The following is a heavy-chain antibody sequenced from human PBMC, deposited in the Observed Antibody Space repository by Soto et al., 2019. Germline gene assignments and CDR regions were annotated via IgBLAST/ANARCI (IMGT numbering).Heavy chain of an antibody. V-gene: IGHV3-21*01. CDR2: ISSSSSDI. J-gene: IGHJ3*02. CDR1: GFTFSNAW. CDR3: ARVSSVRGALDAFDI. D-gene: IGHD3-10*01. Sequence: GGSLRLSCAASGFTFSNAWINWVRQAPGKGLEWVSSISSSSSDIYYADSVKGRFTISRDNAKNSLYLQMNSLRAEDTAVYYCARVSSVRGALDAFDIWGQGTMVTVSS.